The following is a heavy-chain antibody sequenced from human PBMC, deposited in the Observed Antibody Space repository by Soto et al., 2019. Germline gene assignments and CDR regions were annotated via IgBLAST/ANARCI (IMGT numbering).Heavy chain of an antibody. CDR2: MYYSGST. CDR3: ARALATRPTGDLYYFDY. V-gene: IGHV4-31*03. CDR1: GASISSGGYY. D-gene: IGHD6-6*01. J-gene: IGHJ4*02. Sequence: TLSLTCSVSGASISSGGYYWSWIRQHPGKGLEWIGYMYYSGSTYYNASLKSRVTMSVDASKKQFSLELRSVTAADTAVYYCARALATRPTGDLYYFDYWGQGILVTVSS.